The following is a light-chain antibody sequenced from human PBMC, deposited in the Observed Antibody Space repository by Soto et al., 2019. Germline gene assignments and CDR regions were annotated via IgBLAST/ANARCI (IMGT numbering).Light chain of an antibody. CDR1: SSDVGVYKY. V-gene: IGLV2-14*01. J-gene: IGLJ2*01. CDR3: SSFTRGSTLEVV. CDR2: GVS. Sequence: QSVLTQPASVSGSPGRSITISCTGTSSDVGVYKYVSWYQLLPGKAPQLLIYGVSHRPSGVSNRFSGSASDNTASLTISGLQAEDEGDYYCSSFTRGSTLEVVFGGGTKLTVL.